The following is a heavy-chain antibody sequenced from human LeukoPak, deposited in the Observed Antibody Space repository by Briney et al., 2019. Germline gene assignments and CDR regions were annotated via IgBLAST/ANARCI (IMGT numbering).Heavy chain of an antibody. D-gene: IGHD3-10*01. CDR3: ARVVGVLWLDYMDV. Sequence: PSETLSLTCTVSGGSISSYYWSWLRQPAGKGLEWIGRIYTSGSTNYNPSLKSRVTMSVDTSKNQFSLKLSSVTAADTAVYYCARVVGVLWLDYMDVWGKGTTVTISS. V-gene: IGHV4-4*07. CDR2: IYTSGST. CDR1: GGSISSYY. J-gene: IGHJ6*03.